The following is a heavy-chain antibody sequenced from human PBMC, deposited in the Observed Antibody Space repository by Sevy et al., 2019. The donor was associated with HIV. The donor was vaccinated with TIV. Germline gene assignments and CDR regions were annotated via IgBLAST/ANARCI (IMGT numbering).Heavy chain of an antibody. V-gene: IGHV3-7*01. J-gene: IGHJ4*02. CDR2: IKQDAGQK. CDR3: ARDDGNYYFHY. Sequence: GGSLRLSCAASGFTFSKYWMGWVLQAPGKGLEWVANIKQDAGQKYYVDSVKGRFTISRDNAKNSLYLQMNSLRAEDTAVYFCARDDGNYYFHYWGQGTLVTVSS. D-gene: IGHD1-7*01. CDR1: GFTFSKYW.